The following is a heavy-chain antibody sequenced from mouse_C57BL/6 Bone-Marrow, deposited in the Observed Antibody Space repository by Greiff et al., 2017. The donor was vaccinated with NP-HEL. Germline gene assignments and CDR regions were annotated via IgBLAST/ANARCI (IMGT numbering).Heavy chain of an antibody. CDR2: IYPGSGST. J-gene: IGHJ1*03. CDR1: GYTFTSYW. D-gene: IGHD6-2*01. V-gene: IGHV1-55*01. Sequence: QVQLQQSGAELVKPGASVKMSCKASGYTFTSYWITWVKQRPGQGLEWIGDIYPGSGSTNYNEKFKSKATLTVDTSSSTAYMQLSSLTSEDSAVYYCARGSDYSLWYFDVWGTGTTVTVSS. CDR3: ARGSDYSLWYFDV.